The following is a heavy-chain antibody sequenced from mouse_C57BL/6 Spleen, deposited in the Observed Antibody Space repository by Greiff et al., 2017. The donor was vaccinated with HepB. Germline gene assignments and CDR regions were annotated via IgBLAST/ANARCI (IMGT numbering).Heavy chain of an antibody. J-gene: IGHJ3*01. CDR1: GYTFTSYG. Sequence: VQLQQSGAELARPGASVKLSCKASGYTFTSYGISWVKQRTGQGLEWIGEIYPRSGNTYYNEKFKGKATLTADKSSSTAYMELRSLTSEDSAVYFCAREGVYYYGSSAWFAYWGQGTLVTVSA. V-gene: IGHV1-81*01. D-gene: IGHD1-1*01. CDR3: AREGVYYYGSSAWFAY. CDR2: IYPRSGNT.